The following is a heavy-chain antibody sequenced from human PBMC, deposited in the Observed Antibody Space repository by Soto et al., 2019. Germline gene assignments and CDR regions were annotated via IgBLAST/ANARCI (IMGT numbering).Heavy chain of an antibody. J-gene: IGHJ4*02. CDR3: ATDLGTTMARH. Sequence: TGGSLRLSCAASGFTFSSYSMNWVRQAPGKGLEWVSYINLQSSDTYYVDSVKGRFTISRDNAKNSLYLQMNSLRAEDTAVYYCATDLGTTMARHWGQGTLVTVSS. D-gene: IGHD1-1*01. CDR2: INLQSSDT. V-gene: IGHV3-21*05. CDR1: GFTFSSYS.